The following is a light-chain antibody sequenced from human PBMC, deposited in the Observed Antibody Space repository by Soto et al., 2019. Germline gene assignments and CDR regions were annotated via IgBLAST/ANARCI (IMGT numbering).Light chain of an antibody. CDR2: AAS. V-gene: IGKV1-39*01. CDR3: HQSYSPPYT. CDR1: QSVGSL. Sequence: DIQMTQSPSSLSASVGDRVTITCRASQSVGSLLNWFQQRPGIAPKLLIYAASTLQGGAPSRFSGSGAGTDFTLIISSLQPEDFATYSCHQSYSPPYTFGQGTKLEI. J-gene: IGKJ2*01.